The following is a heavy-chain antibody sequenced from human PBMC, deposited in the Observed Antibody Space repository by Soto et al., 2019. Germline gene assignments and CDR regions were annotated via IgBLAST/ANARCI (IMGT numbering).Heavy chain of an antibody. V-gene: IGHV1-8*01. D-gene: IGHD6-19*01. CDR2: MTPNSGNT. CDR3: ARNPYSSGHFDP. J-gene: IGHJ5*02. Sequence: QVQLVQSGAEVKKPGASVKVSCKASGYSFIDYDINWVRQATGQGLEWMGWMTPNSGNTGYAQKFQGRVTLTRDTSIGADYMELSSLKVEDTAVYYWARNPYSSGHFDPWGQGTLVTVSS. CDR1: GYSFIDYD.